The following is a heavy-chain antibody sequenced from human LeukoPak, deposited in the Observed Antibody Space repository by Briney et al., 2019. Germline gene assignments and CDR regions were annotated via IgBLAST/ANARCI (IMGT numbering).Heavy chain of an antibody. D-gene: IGHD3-10*01. V-gene: IGHV1-2*02. CDR2: INPNSGGT. CDR1: GYTFTGYY. Sequence: ASVKVSCKASGYTFTGYYMHWVRQAPGQGFEWMGWINPNSGGTNYAQKFQGRVTMTRDTSISTAYMELSRLRSDDTAVYYCARAYYGSGSYYNWFDPWGQGTLVTVSS. J-gene: IGHJ5*02. CDR3: ARAYYGSGSYYNWFDP.